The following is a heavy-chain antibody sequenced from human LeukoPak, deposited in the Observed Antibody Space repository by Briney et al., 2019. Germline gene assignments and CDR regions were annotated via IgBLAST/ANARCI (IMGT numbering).Heavy chain of an antibody. CDR3: AAWFVELPEHYYYYYMDV. CDR2: IVVGSGNT. J-gene: IGHJ6*03. Sequence: GASVKVSCKASGFTFTSSAMQWARQARGQRLEWIGWIVVGSGNTNYAQKFQERVTITRDMSTSTAYMELSSLSSEDTAVYYCAAWFVELPEHYYYYYMDVWGKGTTVTVSS. D-gene: IGHD3-10*01. CDR1: GFTFTSSA. V-gene: IGHV1-58*02.